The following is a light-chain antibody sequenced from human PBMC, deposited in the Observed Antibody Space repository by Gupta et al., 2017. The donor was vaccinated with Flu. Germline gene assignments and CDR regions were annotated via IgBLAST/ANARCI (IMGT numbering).Light chain of an antibody. J-gene: IGLJ2*01. CDR1: SSNA. CDR3: AAWGDSLSGPVV. CDR2: KSN. Sequence: QSVLTLPPSASGTPGQSVTISSSGSSSNAYQHFPGTAPKLLTYKSNQGPSGVPDRFSGSKSGTSASLAISGLRSEDEAEDHCAAWGDSLSGPVVFGGGTNLTVL. V-gene: IGLV1-47*01.